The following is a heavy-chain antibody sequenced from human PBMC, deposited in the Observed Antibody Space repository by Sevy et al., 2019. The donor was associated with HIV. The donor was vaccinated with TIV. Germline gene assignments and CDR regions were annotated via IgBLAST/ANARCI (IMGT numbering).Heavy chain of an antibody. Sequence: GGSLRLSCATSGFTFSTYWMHWVRQAPGKGLVWVSRINSDGSTTSYADSVKGRFTISRDNAKNTLYLQMNSLRAEDTALYYCARGGGYYYDSSGYYPGYWGQGTLVTVSS. CDR1: GFTFSTYW. V-gene: IGHV3-74*01. CDR2: INSDGSTT. D-gene: IGHD3-22*01. CDR3: ARGGGYYYDSSGYYPGY. J-gene: IGHJ4*02.